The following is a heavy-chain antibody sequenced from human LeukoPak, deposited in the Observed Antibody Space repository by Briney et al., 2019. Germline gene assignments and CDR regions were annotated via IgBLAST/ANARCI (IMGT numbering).Heavy chain of an antibody. CDR2: ISAYNGNT. D-gene: IGHD3-22*01. V-gene: IGHV1-18*01. J-gene: IGHJ6*03. Sequence: ASVKVSCKASGYTFTSYGISWVRQAPGQGLEWMGWISAYNGNTNYAQKLQGRVTMTTGTSTSTAYMELRSLRSDDTAVYYCARDSYDSSGYYYWNPYYYYYMDVWGKGTTVTVSS. CDR3: ARDSYDSSGYYYWNPYYYYYMDV. CDR1: GYTFTSYG.